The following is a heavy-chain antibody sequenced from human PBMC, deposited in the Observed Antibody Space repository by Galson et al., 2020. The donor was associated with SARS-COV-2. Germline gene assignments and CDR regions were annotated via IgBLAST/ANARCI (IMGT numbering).Heavy chain of an antibody. CDR3: AAPYCSGGSCYDAFDI. CDR2: IVVGSGKT. Sequence: SVTVSCKASGFTFTSSAVQWVRQPRGQRLEWIGWIVVGSGKTNYAQKFQERVTITRDMSTSTAYMELSSLRSEDAAVYYCAAPYCSGGSCYDAFDIWGQGTMVTVSS. V-gene: IGHV1-58*01. J-gene: IGHJ3*02. D-gene: IGHD2-15*01. CDR1: GFTFTSSA.